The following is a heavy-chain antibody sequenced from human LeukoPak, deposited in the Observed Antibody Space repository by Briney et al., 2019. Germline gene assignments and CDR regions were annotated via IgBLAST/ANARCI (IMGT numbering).Heavy chain of an antibody. J-gene: IGHJ1*01. CDR1: GFTFSTYD. CDR2: IWSDGSNK. Sequence: GRSLRLSCAASGFTFSTYDMHWVRQAPGKGLEWVAVIWSDGSNKYYTDSVKGRFTISRDNPKNTLYLQMNSLRVEDTAVYHCARGLDLGYFQRWGQGTLVTVSS. V-gene: IGHV3-33*01. D-gene: IGHD4-11*01. CDR3: ARGLDLGYFQR.